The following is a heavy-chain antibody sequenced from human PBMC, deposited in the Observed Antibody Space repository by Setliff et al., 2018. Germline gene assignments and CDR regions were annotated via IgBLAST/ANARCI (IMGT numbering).Heavy chain of an antibody. CDR3: ARDRSAYNYGLDV. J-gene: IGHJ6*02. Sequence: SETLSLTCTVSGGSISPYFWSWIRQAPGKGLEWVGYVYYTGTTNYSPSLKGRVIISVDASKNRLSLQLNSVTPADTAVYYCARDRSAYNYGLDVWGQGTTVTVSS. V-gene: IGHV4-59*01. CDR2: VYYTGTT. CDR1: GGSISPYF.